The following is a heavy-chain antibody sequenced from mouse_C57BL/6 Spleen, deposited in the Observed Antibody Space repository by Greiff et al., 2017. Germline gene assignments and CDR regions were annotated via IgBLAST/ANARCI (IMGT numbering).Heavy chain of an antibody. CDR2: IYPGNSDT. V-gene: IGHV1-5*01. J-gene: IGHJ4*01. Sequence: EVQLQESGTVLARPGASVKMSCKTSGYTFTSYWMHWVKQRPGQGLEWIGAIYPGNSDTSYNQKFKGKAKLTAVTSASTAYMELSSLTNEDSAVYYCTGGYDGSYYAVDYWGQGTSVTGSS. CDR3: TGGYDGSYYAVDY. CDR1: GYTFTSYW. D-gene: IGHD2-2*01.